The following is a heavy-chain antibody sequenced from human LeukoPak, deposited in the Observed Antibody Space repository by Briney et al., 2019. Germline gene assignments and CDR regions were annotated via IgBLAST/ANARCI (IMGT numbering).Heavy chain of an antibody. Sequence: GGSLRLSCATSGFNFSDSRMTWVRQAPGKGLQWVANINRDGTEKRFLDSVEGRFTISRDNAKKSLYLQMSSLRPQDTALYFCVRGDWYFESWGQGTLVTVSS. CDR2: INRDGTEK. CDR1: GFNFSDSR. J-gene: IGHJ4*02. D-gene: IGHD2-21*01. V-gene: IGHV3-7*04. CDR3: VRGDWYFES.